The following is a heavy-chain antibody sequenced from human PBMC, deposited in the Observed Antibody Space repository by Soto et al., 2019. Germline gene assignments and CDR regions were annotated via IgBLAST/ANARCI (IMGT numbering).Heavy chain of an antibody. Sequence: QITLKESGPTLVRPPQTLTLTCTFSGFSLTSGVGVGWIRQPPGKAQEWLALIYWDDDKRSSPSLKNRLTITKDTSKNQVVLTMTNVGHVDTATYFCSHIDPEIVTVGGHGGFDYWGQGTLVTVSS. CDR3: SHIDPEIVTVGGHGGFDY. V-gene: IGHV2-5*02. D-gene: IGHD5-12*01. CDR2: IYWDDDK. J-gene: IGHJ4*02. CDR1: GFSLTSGVG.